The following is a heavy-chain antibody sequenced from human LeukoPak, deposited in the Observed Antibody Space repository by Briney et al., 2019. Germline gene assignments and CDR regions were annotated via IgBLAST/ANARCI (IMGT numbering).Heavy chain of an antibody. V-gene: IGHV3-20*04. Sequence: PGGSLRLSCAASGFPFDDYGMTWVRQAPGKGLEWVSDSNWNGARTGYADSVKGRFTISRDNGKNSLYLQMNSLRAEDTAVYYCARDRGRYSGYDLGGGHAFDIWGQGTMVTVSS. J-gene: IGHJ3*02. CDR2: SNWNGART. CDR3: ARDRGRYSGYDLGGGHAFDI. CDR1: GFPFDDYG. D-gene: IGHD5-12*01.